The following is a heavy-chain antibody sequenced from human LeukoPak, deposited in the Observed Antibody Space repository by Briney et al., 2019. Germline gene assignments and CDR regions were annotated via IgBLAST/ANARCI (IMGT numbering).Heavy chain of an antibody. CDR2: IYYSGDT. D-gene: IGHD3-10*02. V-gene: IGHV4-59*08. CDR1: GGSMNNYY. CDR3: ARQPHMLGAYYFDY. J-gene: IGHJ4*02. Sequence: SETLSLTCNVSGGSMNNYYWSWIRQPPGRGLEWIGYIYYSGDTNYSPALKSRVTLSVDTSKNQFSLKLGSVTAADTAVYYCARQPHMLGAYYFDYWGQGTLVTVSS.